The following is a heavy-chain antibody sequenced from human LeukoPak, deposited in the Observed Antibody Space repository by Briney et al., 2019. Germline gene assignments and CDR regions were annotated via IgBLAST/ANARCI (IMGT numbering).Heavy chain of an antibody. Sequence: PSETLSLTCTVSGGSISSGGYYWSWIRQHPGKGLEWIGYIYYSGSTYYNPSLKRRVTISVDTSKNQFSLKLSSVTAADTAVYYCARDCRGSTSCYASFDYWGQGTLVTVSS. CDR1: GGSISSGGYY. D-gene: IGHD2-2*01. J-gene: IGHJ4*02. CDR3: ARDCRGSTSCYASFDY. V-gene: IGHV4-31*03. CDR2: IYYSGST.